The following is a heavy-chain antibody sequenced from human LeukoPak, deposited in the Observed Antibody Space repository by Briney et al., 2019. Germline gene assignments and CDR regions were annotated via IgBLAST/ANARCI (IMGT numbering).Heavy chain of an antibody. V-gene: IGHV3-49*04. CDR1: GFTFGDYA. D-gene: IGHD3-16*02. Sequence: GGSLRLSCTASGFTFGDYAMSWVRQAPGKGLEWVGFIRSKAYGGTTEYAASVKGRFSISRDDSKSIAYLQMNSLKTEDTAVYYCTSTINRRIMITFGGFIPNWGQGTLVTVSS. J-gene: IGHJ4*02. CDR2: IRSKAYGGTT. CDR3: TSTINRRIMITFGGFIPN.